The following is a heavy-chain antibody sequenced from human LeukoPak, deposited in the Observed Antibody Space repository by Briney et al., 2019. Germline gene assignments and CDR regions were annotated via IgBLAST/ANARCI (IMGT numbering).Heavy chain of an antibody. CDR3: AKDARYSSSWYYCDY. CDR2: IRYDGSNK. J-gene: IGHJ4*02. Sequence: GGSLRLSCAASGFTFSSYGMHWVRQAPGKGLEWVAFIRYDGSNKYYADSVKGRFTISRDNSKNTLYLQMNSLGAEDTAVYYCAKDARYSSSWYYCDYWGQGTLVTVSS. V-gene: IGHV3-30*02. D-gene: IGHD6-13*01. CDR1: GFTFSSYG.